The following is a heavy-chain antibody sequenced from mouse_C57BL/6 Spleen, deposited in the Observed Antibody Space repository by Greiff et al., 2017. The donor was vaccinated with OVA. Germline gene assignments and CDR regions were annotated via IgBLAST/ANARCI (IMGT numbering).Heavy chain of an antibody. CDR2: IHPSDSDT. CDR1: GYTFTSYW. Sequence: QVQLQQPGAELVKPGASVKVSCKASGYTFTSYWMHWVKQRPGQGLEWIGRIHPSDSDTNYNQKFKGKATLTVDKSSSTAYMQLSSLTAEDSSVYYCAIPSKSSWVAYWGQGTLVTVSA. J-gene: IGHJ3*01. CDR3: AIPSKSSWVAY. V-gene: IGHV1-74*01.